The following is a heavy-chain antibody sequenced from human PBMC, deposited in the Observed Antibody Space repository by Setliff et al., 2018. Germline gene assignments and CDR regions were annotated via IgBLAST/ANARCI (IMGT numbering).Heavy chain of an antibody. Sequence: SETLSLTCAVYGGSSSGYYWSWIRQPAGKGLEWIGHIYIGGSANYNPSLKSRVTISMDTSKNQFSLKVSSVTAADTAVYYCARSFSRREKFLLDYWGQGALVTVSS. CDR3: ARSFSRREKFLLDY. J-gene: IGHJ4*02. CDR2: IYIGGSA. V-gene: IGHV4-59*10. CDR1: GGSSSGYY.